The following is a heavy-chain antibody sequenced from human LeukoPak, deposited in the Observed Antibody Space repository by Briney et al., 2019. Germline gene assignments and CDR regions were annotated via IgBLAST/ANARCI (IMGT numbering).Heavy chain of an antibody. V-gene: IGHV3-11*06. CDR3: AREFLYYYDSSGYFAVDY. CDR2: ISSSSGHT. D-gene: IGHD3-22*01. CDR1: GFTVSSNF. Sequence: PGGSLRLSCAASGFTVSSNFMSWVRQAPGKGLEWLAYISSSSGHTSYADSVKGRFTISRDNTKNSVYLQLNSLRAEDTAVYYCAREFLYYYDSSGYFAVDYWGQGTLVTVSS. J-gene: IGHJ4*02.